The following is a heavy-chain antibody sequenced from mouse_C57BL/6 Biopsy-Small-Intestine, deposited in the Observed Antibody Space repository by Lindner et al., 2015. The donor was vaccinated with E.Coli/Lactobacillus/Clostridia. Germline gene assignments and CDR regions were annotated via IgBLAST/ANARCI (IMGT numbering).Heavy chain of an antibody. CDR1: GYTFTNYW. J-gene: IGHJ2*01. V-gene: IGHV1-63*01. CDR2: IYPGGGYT. CDR3: ARSIYEYFDY. D-gene: IGHD2-3*01. Sequence: VQLQESGAELVRPGTSVKMSCKASGYTFTNYWIGWAKQRPGHGLEWIGDIYPGGGYTNYNEKFKGKATLTADKSSSTAYMQFSSLTSEDSAIYYCARSIYEYFDYWGQGTTLTFSS.